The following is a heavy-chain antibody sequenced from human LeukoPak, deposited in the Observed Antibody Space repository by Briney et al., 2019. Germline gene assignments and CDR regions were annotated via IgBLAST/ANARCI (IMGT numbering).Heavy chain of an antibody. D-gene: IGHD4-23*01. CDR3: ARVAYGGNSVSGLLDY. CDR1: GYTFTSYG. J-gene: IGHJ4*02. CDR2: IIPIFGTA. Sequence: ASVKVSCKASGYTFTSYGISWVRQAPGQGLEWMGGIIPIFGTANYAQKFQGRVTITADESTSTAYMELSSLRSEDTAVYYCARVAYGGNSVSGLLDYWGQGTLVTVSS. V-gene: IGHV1-69*13.